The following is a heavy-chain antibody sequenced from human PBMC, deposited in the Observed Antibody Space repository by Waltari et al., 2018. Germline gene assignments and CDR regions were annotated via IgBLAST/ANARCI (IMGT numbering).Heavy chain of an antibody. D-gene: IGHD2-15*01. CDR2: INHSGST. J-gene: IGHJ5*02. Sequence: QVQLQQWGAGLLKPSETLSLTCAVYGRSFSGYYWRWIRQPPGKGLEWIGEINHSGSTNYNPSLKSRVTISVDTSKNQFSLKLSSVTAADTAVYYCARGPRGYCSGGSCYPRLSWFDPWGQGTLVTVSS. CDR3: ARGPRGYCSGGSCYPRLSWFDP. V-gene: IGHV4-34*01. CDR1: GRSFSGYY.